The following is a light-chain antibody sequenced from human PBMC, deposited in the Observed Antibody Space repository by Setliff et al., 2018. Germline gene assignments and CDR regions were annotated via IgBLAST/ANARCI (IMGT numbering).Light chain of an antibody. Sequence: EIVLTQSPGTLCLSPGERATLSCRASQSVSSSYLAWYQQKPGQAPRLLIYGASTRATGASSRATGIPDRFSGSGSGTDFTLTISRLEPEDFAVYYCQQYGSSSWTFGQGTKWIS. CDR2: GAS. V-gene: IGKV3-20*01. CDR3: QQYGSSSWT. CDR1: QSVSSSY. J-gene: IGKJ1*01.